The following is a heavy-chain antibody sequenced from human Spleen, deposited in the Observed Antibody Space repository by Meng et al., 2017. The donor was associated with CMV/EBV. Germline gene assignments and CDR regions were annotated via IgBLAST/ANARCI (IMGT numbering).Heavy chain of an antibody. D-gene: IGHD1-1*01. J-gene: IGHJ4*02. CDR1: GFTFNSHA. Sequence: QVQLVQSGGGVVQPGGSLRLSCAASGFTFNSHAVHWVRQTPDKGLEWVTVISNDGTYEYYIDSVKGRFTISRDSSKSTVYLQMSSLRSEDTAVYYCVRAQMGPVNFLIDYWGQGTLVTVSS. V-gene: IGHV3-30-3*01. CDR2: ISNDGTYE. CDR3: VRAQMGPVNFLIDY.